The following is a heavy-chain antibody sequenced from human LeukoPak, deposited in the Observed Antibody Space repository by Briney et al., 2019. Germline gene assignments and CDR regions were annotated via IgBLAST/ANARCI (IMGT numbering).Heavy chain of an antibody. J-gene: IGHJ6*04. CDR2: ISRSGSTI. Sequence: AGGSLRLSCEVSGFTSSSYETNWVRQAPGKGLEWVSYISRSGSTIYYADSVKGRLTTSRDNAKNSLYLQMNSLRAEDTAVYYCAELGITMIGGVWGKGTTVTISS. CDR3: AELGITMIGGV. V-gene: IGHV3-48*03. D-gene: IGHD3-10*02. CDR1: GFTSSSYE.